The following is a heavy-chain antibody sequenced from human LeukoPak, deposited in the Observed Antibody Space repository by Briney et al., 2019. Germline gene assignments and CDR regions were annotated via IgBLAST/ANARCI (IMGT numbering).Heavy chain of an antibody. Sequence: SETLSLTCAVYGGSFSGYYWSWIRQPPGKGLEWIGEINHSGGTNYNPSLKSRVSISVDTSKNQFSLRLNSATAADTAVYYCARRPYSSGWYPNWGQGTLVTVSS. CDR1: GGSFSGYY. CDR3: ARRPYSSGWYPN. D-gene: IGHD6-19*01. V-gene: IGHV4-34*01. CDR2: INHSGGT. J-gene: IGHJ4*02.